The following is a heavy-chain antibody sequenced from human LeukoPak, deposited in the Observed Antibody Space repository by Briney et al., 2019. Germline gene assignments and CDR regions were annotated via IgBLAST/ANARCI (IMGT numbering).Heavy chain of an antibody. CDR2: MKEDGSEK. Sequence: PGGSLRLSCAASGFTFSSYWMSWVRQAPGKGLEWVANMKEDGSEKYYVDSVKGRFTITRDNAKNSLYLQMNSLRAEDTAVYYCARYGYTSGLDYWGQGILVTVPS. D-gene: IGHD6-19*01. CDR3: ARYGYTSGLDY. CDR1: GFTFSSYW. J-gene: IGHJ4*02. V-gene: IGHV3-7*04.